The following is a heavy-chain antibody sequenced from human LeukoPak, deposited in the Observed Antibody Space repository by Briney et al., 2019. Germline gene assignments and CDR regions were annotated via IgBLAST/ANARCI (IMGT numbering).Heavy chain of an antibody. Sequence: SQTLSLTCTVSGGSISSGSYYWSWIRQPAGTGLEWIGRMYTSGNTNYNPSLKSRVAISVDTSKNQFSLKLSSVTAADTAVYYCARSTGYYDSSKGYWGQGTLVTVSS. D-gene: IGHD3-22*01. CDR3: ARSTGYYDSSKGY. CDR1: GGSISSGSYY. V-gene: IGHV4-61*02. J-gene: IGHJ4*02. CDR2: MYTSGNT.